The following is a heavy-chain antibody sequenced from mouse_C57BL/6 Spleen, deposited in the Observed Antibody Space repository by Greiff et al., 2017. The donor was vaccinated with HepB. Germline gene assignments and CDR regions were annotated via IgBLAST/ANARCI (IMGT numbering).Heavy chain of an antibody. Sequence: VHLVESDAELVKPGASVKISCKVSGYTFTDHTIHWMKQRPEQGLEWIGYIYPRDGSTKYNEKFKGKATLTADKSSSTAYMQLNSLTSEDSAVYFCARYYGSSYRGFAYWGQGTLVTVSA. D-gene: IGHD1-1*01. V-gene: IGHV1-78*01. CDR2: IYPRDGST. CDR1: GYTFTDHT. J-gene: IGHJ3*01. CDR3: ARYYGSSYRGFAY.